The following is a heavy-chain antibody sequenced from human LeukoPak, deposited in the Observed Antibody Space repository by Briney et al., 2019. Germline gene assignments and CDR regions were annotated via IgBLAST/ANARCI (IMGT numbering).Heavy chain of an antibody. Sequence: PGRSLTLSCAASGFIFDHYAMHWVRQVPGKGLEWVSSINWKSGKITYADSVKGRFTISRDNAKKSLYLQMSSLRREDTARYYCAKDRTDYNDAFDMWGQGTMVIVSS. CDR2: INWKSGKI. J-gene: IGHJ3*02. V-gene: IGHV3-9*01. CDR1: GFIFDHYA. D-gene: IGHD3-10*01. CDR3: AKDRTDYNDAFDM.